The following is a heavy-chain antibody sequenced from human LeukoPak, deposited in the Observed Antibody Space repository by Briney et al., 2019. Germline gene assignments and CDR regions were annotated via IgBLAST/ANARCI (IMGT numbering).Heavy chain of an antibody. CDR3: AKDRCSGGSCYSYY. V-gene: IGHV3-23*01. Sequence: GGSQRLSCAASGFTFSSYAMSWVRQAPGKGLEWVSAISGSGGSTYYADSVKGRFTISRDNSKNTLYLQMNSLRAEDTAVYYCAKDRCSGGSCYSYYWGQGTLVTVSS. CDR1: GFTFSSYA. CDR2: ISGSGGST. D-gene: IGHD2-15*01. J-gene: IGHJ4*02.